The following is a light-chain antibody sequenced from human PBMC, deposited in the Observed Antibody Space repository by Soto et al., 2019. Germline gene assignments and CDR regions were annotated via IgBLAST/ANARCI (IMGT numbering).Light chain of an antibody. V-gene: IGKV3-20*01. CDR1: QSVSNNY. CDR2: DAS. J-gene: IGKJ1*01. Sequence: DIALTQSPGTLSLSPGERATLSCRASQSVSNNYLAWYQQKPGQAPRLIYDASGRATGIPDRFSGSGSGTDFTLAISRLEPEDFAVYYCHQYGNSPRTFGQGTKVDIK. CDR3: HQYGNSPRT.